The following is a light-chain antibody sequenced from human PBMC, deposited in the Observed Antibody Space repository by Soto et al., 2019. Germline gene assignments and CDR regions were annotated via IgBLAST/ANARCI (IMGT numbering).Light chain of an antibody. CDR1: QSISSY. CDR2: AAS. J-gene: IGKJ1*01. V-gene: IGKV1-39*01. Sequence: DIQMTQSPSSLSASVGDRVTMTCRASQSISSYLNWYQQKPGKAPKLLIYAASTLQSGVPPRFSGSGSGTDFTLSISSVQPEDFATYYCQQSYDIPTFGQGTKVEIK. CDR3: QQSYDIPT.